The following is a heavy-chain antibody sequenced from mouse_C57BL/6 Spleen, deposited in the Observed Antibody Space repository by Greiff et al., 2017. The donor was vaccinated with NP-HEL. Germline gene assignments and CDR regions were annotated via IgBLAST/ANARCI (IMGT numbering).Heavy chain of an antibody. D-gene: IGHD1-1*01. CDR3: ARGGYYGSSPYAMDY. CDR1: GFTFSDYG. Sequence: EVKVVESGGGLVKPGGSLKLSCAASGFTFSDYGMHWVRQAPEKGLEWVAYISSGSSTIYYADTVKGRFTISRDNAKNTLFLQMTSLRSEDTAMYDCARGGYYGSSPYAMDYWGQGTSVTVSS. CDR2: ISSGSSTI. J-gene: IGHJ4*01. V-gene: IGHV5-17*01.